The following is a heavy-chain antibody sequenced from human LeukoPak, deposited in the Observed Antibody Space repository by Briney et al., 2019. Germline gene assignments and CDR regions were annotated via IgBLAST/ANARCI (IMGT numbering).Heavy chain of an antibody. CDR2: INPDGTTK. CDR1: GFTFSSNW. CDR3: ARGDFTTGWWFDP. J-gene: IGHJ5*02. Sequence: GGSLRLSCAASGFTFSSNWMSWVRPAAGKGLEWVANINPDGTTKLYVGSATGRFTISRDNARNSLYLQMNSLRDEDTAVYFCARGDFTTGWWFDPWGQGARVTVSS. V-gene: IGHV3-7*01. D-gene: IGHD1-14*01.